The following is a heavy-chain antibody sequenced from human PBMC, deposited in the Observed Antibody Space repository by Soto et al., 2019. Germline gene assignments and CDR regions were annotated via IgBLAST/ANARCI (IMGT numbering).Heavy chain of an antibody. D-gene: IGHD3-22*01. Sequence: GGSLRLSXAASGFTFSSYWMHWVRQAPGKGLVWVSRINSDGSSTSYADSVKGRFTISRDNAKNTLYLQMNSLRAEDTAVYYCARDGPSGYYDSSGYPGFDYWGQGTLVTVSS. CDR2: INSDGSST. CDR3: ARDGPSGYYDSSGYPGFDY. J-gene: IGHJ4*02. V-gene: IGHV3-74*01. CDR1: GFTFSSYW.